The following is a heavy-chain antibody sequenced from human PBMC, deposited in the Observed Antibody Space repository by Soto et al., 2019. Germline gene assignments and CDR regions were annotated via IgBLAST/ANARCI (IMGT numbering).Heavy chain of an antibody. CDR2: ISYDGGNK. Sequence: QVQLVESGGGVVQPGRSLRLSCAASGFTFSSYAMHWVRQAPGKGLEWVAVISYDGGNKYYADSVKGRFTISRDNSKNTLYLQMNSLRAEDTAVYYCASATYYEIYNYYGMDVWGQGTTVTVSS. D-gene: IGHD3-22*01. V-gene: IGHV3-30-3*01. CDR1: GFTFSSYA. CDR3: ASATYYEIYNYYGMDV. J-gene: IGHJ6*02.